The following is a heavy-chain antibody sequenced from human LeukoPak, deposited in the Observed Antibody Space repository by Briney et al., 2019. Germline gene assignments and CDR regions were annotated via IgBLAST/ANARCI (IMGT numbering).Heavy chain of an antibody. CDR1: EFIFSSYD. Sequence: GGSLRLSCAASEFIFSSYDMNWVRQAPGKGMECVSYISPSGSTVYYADSVKGRFTTSRGNAQNSLYLQMNSLRAADPAVYYCARGWGANWGQGTLVTVSS. CDR3: ARGWGAN. J-gene: IGHJ4*02. V-gene: IGHV3-48*03. D-gene: IGHD3-16*01. CDR2: ISPSGSTV.